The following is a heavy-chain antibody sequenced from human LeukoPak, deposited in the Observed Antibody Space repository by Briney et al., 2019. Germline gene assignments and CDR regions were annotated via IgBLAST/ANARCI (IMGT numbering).Heavy chain of an antibody. Sequence: SETLSLTCTVSGGSITNYYWSWIRQPPGKGLEWIGFSYYNGNTNYNPSLKSRVTISVDMSKNQFSLSLRSVTAADTAVYYCARSVGSGIYYNHYYYYMDVWGKGTTVTISS. CDR2: SYYNGNT. V-gene: IGHV4-59*01. CDR1: GGSITNYY. D-gene: IGHD3-10*01. J-gene: IGHJ6*03. CDR3: ARSVGSGIYYNHYYYYMDV.